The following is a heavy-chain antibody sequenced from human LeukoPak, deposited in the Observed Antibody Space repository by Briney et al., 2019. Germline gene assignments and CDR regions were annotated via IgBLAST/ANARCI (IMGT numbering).Heavy chain of an antibody. D-gene: IGHD1-26*01. J-gene: IGHJ4*02. CDR2: ISYDGTNK. CDR3: ANRGLKWELLF. V-gene: IGHV3-30*07. CDR1: GFTFSTYA. Sequence: GGSLRLSCAASGFTFSTYAIHWVRQAPGKGLEWVAVISYDGTNKNYADSVKGRFTISRDNSKNTLYLQLNSLRAEDTAVYYCANRGLKWELLFWGQGTLVTVSS.